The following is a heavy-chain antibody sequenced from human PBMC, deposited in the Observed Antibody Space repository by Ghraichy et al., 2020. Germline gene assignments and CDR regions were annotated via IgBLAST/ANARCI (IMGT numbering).Heavy chain of an antibody. CDR3: ARDGSGSYYAY. CDR1: GLSFSTYW. V-gene: IGHV3-7*01. Sequence: GESLNISCAASGLSFSTYWMSWVRQAPGKGLEWVANIKQDGSETNYVDSVRGRFTISRDNAKNSLYLQMDSLRVEDTAVFYCARDGSGSYYAYWGQGTLVTVSS. J-gene: IGHJ4*02. CDR2: IKQDGSET. D-gene: IGHD1-26*01.